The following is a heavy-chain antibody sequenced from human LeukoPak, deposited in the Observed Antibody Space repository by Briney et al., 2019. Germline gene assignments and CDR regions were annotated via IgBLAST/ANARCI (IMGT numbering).Heavy chain of an antibody. D-gene: IGHD3-10*01. CDR1: GGSISSSSYY. CDR2: IYYSGST. V-gene: IGHV4-39*01. J-gene: IGHJ6*03. CDR3: ARRSYYGSGLKYYYYMDV. Sequence: MTSETLSLTCTVSGGSISSSSYYWGWIRQPPGKGLEWIGSIYYSGSTYYNPSLKSRVTISVDTSKNQFSLKLSSVTAADTAVYYCARRSYYGSGLKYYYYMDVWGKGTTVTVSS.